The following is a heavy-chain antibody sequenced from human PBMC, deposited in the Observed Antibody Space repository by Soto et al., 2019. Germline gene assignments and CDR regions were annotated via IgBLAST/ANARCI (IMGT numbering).Heavy chain of an antibody. CDR2: ISSTGNTI. CDR1: GFTFSDYY. J-gene: IGHJ4*02. Sequence: QVQLVESGGGLVKPGGSLRLSCAASGFTFSDYYMSWLRQAPGKGLAWVSYISSTGNTIYYADSVKGRLTISRDNAKNSLYLQMNSLRAADTAVYYCARDPVLLWFGELSNFDYWGQGTLVTVSS. V-gene: IGHV3-11*01. CDR3: ARDPVLLWFGELSNFDY. D-gene: IGHD3-10*01.